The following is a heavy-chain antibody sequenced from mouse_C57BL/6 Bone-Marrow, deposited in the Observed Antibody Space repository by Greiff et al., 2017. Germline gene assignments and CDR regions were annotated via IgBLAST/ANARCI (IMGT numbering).Heavy chain of an antibody. CDR2: IYPGSGST. V-gene: IGHV1-55*01. J-gene: IGHJ2*01. D-gene: IGHD2-4*01. Sequence: QVQLQQPGAELVKPGASVKMSCKASGYTFTSYWITWVKQRPGQGLEWIGDIYPGSGSTNYNEKFKSKATLTVDTSSSTAYMQLSSLTSEDPAVYYCARDDYDGGYFDYWGQGTTLTVSS. CDR3: ARDDYDGGYFDY. CDR1: GYTFTSYW.